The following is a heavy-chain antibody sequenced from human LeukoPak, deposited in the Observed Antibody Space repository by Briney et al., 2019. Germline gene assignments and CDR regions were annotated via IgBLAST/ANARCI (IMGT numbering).Heavy chain of an antibody. CDR2: ISAYNGNT. D-gene: IGHD2-21*02. CDR3: ARDWRPYCGGDCYRYYFDY. V-gene: IGHV1-18*01. Sequence: ASVKVSCKASGYTFTSYGISWVRQAPGQGLEWMGWISAYNGNTNYAQKLQGRVTMTTDTSTSTAYMELRSLRSDDTAVYHCARDWRPYCGGDCYRYYFDYWGQGTLVTVSS. CDR1: GYTFTSYG. J-gene: IGHJ4*02.